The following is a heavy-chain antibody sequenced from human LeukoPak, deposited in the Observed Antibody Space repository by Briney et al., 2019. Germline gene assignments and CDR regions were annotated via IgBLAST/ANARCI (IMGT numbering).Heavy chain of an antibody. J-gene: IGHJ4*02. Sequence: SETLSLTCTVSGGSISSYYWSWIRQPPGKGLEWIGYIYYSGSTYYNPSLKSRVTISVDTSKNQFSLKLSSVTAADTAVYYCASSNVDTATAVDYWGQGTLVTVSS. CDR3: ASSNVDTATAVDY. CDR2: IYYSGST. CDR1: GGSISSYY. V-gene: IGHV4-59*06. D-gene: IGHD5-18*01.